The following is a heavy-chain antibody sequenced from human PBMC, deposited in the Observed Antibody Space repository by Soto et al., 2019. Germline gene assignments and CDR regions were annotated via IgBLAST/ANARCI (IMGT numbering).Heavy chain of an antibody. J-gene: IGHJ6*02. CDR3: ARQAVDIAIGALDV. CDR2: VHDSWGS. V-gene: IGHV4-59*08. Sequence: PSETLSLTCTVSGGSISSYYWSWIRQPPGKGLEWIGYVHDSWGSHYNPSLKSRVAIPLDTSKSQFSLKLTSVTAADTAVYYCARQAVDIAIGALDVWGQGTTVTVSS. D-gene: IGHD5-18*01. CDR1: GGSISSYY.